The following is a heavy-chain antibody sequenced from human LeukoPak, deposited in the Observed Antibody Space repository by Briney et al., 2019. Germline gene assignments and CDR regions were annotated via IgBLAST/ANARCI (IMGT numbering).Heavy chain of an antibody. J-gene: IGHJ4*02. CDR3: ARAIEAGDILTGMLA. CDR1: GGSVSNSLYY. CDR2: IYYNGDT. V-gene: IGHV4-61*01. D-gene: IGHD3-9*01. Sequence: PETLSLTCTVSGGSVSNSLYYWSWIRQPPGKGLEWIGYIYYNGDTNYNPSLKSRVIISIDTSSNQFSLRLNSMTAADTAVYYCARAIEAGDILTGMLAWGQGTLVTASS.